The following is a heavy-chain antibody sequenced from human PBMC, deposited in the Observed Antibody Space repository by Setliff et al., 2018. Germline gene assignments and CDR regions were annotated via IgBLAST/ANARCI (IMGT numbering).Heavy chain of an antibody. CDR1: AYSFSGYY. CDR2: INAGNGNT. CDR3: AGVRPCGVDCSTGVGGPYYFDH. V-gene: IGHV1-18*04. D-gene: IGHD2-21*02. J-gene: IGHJ4*02. Sequence: SVKVSCKTSAYSFSGYYIHWVRQAPGQGLEWMGWINAGNGNTKYSQEFQGRATMTTDTSTTTAYMELRSLTADDTAVYYCAGVRPCGVDCSTGVGGPYYFDHWGQGTLVTV.